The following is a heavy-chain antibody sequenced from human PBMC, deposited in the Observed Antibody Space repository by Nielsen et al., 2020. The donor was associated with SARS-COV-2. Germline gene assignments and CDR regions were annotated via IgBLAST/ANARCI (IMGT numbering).Heavy chain of an antibody. V-gene: IGHV3-33*01. CDR1: GFTFSSYG. D-gene: IGHD2-21*01. CDR3: ARQIPYGYGMDV. J-gene: IGHJ6*02. CDR2: IWYDGSNK. Sequence: GESLKISCAASGFTFSSYGMHWVRQAPGKGLEWVAVIWYDGSNKYYADSVKGRFTISRDNSKNTLYLQMNSLRAEDTAVYYCARQIPYGYGMDVWGQGTTATVSS.